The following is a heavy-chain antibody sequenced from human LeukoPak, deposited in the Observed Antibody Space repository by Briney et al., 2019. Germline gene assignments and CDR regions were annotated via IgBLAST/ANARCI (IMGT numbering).Heavy chain of an antibody. Sequence: GESLKISCKGSGYSFTSYWIGWVRQMPGKGLEWMGIIYPGDSDTRYSPSFQGQVPISADQSISTAYLQWSSLTASDTAMYHRAKKLEQPDMANWFDPWGQGNLVTVSS. J-gene: IGHJ5*02. V-gene: IGHV5-51*01. D-gene: IGHD1/OR15-1a*01. CDR2: IYPGDSDT. CDR1: GYSFTSYW. CDR3: AKKLEQPDMANWFDP.